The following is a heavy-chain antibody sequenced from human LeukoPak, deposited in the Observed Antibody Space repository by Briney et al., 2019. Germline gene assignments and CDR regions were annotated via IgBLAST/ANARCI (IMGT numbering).Heavy chain of an antibody. CDR3: ATRQQMVLY. J-gene: IGHJ4*02. CDR2: ISGSGDTT. D-gene: IGHD6-13*01. V-gene: IGHV3-23*01. Sequence: PGGSLRLSCAASGFTLSSYAMSWVRQAPGKGPEWVSGISGSGDTTDYADSVKGRFTISRDNSKSTLYLQMNSLRAEDTAVYYCATRQQMVLYWGQGTLVTVSS. CDR1: GFTLSSYA.